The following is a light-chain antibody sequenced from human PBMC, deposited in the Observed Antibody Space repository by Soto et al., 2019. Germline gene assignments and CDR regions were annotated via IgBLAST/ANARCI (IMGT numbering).Light chain of an antibody. CDR1: QSVSSN. J-gene: IGKJ1*01. V-gene: IGKV3-15*01. CDR2: GAS. Sequence: DIVLTQSPGTLSLSPGERATLSCRASQSVSSNLAWYQQVPGQAPRLLIYGASTRVTGIPARFSGSGSGTELTLTISSLKSEDFAVYYCKQYNNCPTRTFGHGTKVDIK. CDR3: KQYNNCPTRT.